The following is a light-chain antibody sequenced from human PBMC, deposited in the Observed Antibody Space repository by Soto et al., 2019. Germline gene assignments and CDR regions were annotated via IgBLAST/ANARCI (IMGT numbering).Light chain of an antibody. CDR2: DAS. J-gene: IGKJ2*01. CDR3: QQRSNWPPYT. Sequence: EIVLTQSPATLSLSPGEIATLSCRATPSVCSYLAWYQQKPGQAPMLLIYDASNRATGIPARFSGSGSGTDFTLTISSLEPEDFAVYYCQQRSNWPPYTFGQGTKLEIK. CDR1: PSVCSY. V-gene: IGKV3-11*01.